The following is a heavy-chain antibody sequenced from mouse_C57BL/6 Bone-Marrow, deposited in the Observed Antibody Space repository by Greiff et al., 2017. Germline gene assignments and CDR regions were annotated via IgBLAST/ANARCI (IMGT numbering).Heavy chain of an antibody. CDR3: ARGLTTLFAY. Sequence: EVKLVESGGGLVKPGGSLKLSCAASGFTFSSYAMSWVRQTPEKRLEWVATISDGGSYTYYPDNVKGRFTISRDNAKNNLYLQMNHLKSEDTAMYYCARGLTTLFAYWGQGTLVTVSA. CDR2: ISDGGSYT. V-gene: IGHV5-4*03. CDR1: GFTFSSYA. J-gene: IGHJ3*01. D-gene: IGHD6-1*01.